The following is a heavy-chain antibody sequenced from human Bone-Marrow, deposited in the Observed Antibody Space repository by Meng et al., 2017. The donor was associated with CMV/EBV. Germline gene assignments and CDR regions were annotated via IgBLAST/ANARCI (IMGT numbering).Heavy chain of an antibody. CDR3: ARVYDYDYVWGSYRQDWYFDL. D-gene: IGHD3-16*02. CDR2: IYYSGST. CDR1: GGSIRSGDYY. J-gene: IGHJ2*01. V-gene: IGHV4-30-4*08. Sequence: PQQESGPGLANPSRPLSLTCTASGGSIRSGDYYWSWIRQPPGKGLEWIGYIYYSGSTYYNPSLKSRVTISVDTSKNQFSLKLSSVTAADTAVYYCARVYDYDYVWGSYRQDWYFDLWGRGTLVTVSS.